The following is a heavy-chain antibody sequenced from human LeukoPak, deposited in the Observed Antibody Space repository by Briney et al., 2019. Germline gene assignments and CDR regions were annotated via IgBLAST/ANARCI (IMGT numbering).Heavy chain of an antibody. J-gene: IGHJ6*03. V-gene: IGHV4-59*01. CDR3: ARVPRSYYYYYYMDV. CDR1: GGSISGYH. CDR2: IYYSGSS. Sequence: ASETLSLTCNVSGGSISGYHWSWIRQPPGKGLEWLGCIYYSGSSNYNPSLKSRVTMSADTSKNQFSLKLSSVTAADTAVYYCARVPRSYYYYYYMDVWGKGTTVTVSS.